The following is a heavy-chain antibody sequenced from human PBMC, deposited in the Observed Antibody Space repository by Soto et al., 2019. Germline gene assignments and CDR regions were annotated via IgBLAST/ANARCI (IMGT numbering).Heavy chain of an antibody. CDR1: GGSISSSSYY. V-gene: IGHV4-39*01. CDR2: IYYSGST. D-gene: IGHD6-19*01. J-gene: IGHJ6*02. CDR3: ARLTVAGPKIYYYYGMDV. Sequence: SETLSLTCTVSGGSISSSSYYWGWIRHPPGKGLEWIGSIYYSGSTYYNPSLKSRVTISVDTSKNQFSLKLSSVTAADTAVYYCARLTVAGPKIYYYYGMDVWGQGTTVTVSS.